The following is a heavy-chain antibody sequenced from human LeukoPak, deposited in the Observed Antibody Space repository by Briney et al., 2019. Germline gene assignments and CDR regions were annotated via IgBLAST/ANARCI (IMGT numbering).Heavy chain of an antibody. Sequence: PGGSLRLSCAASGFTFSTYDMRWVRQAPGKGLEWVAFIQYDGSNEHYADSVRGRFSISRDQSKNTLYLQMNSLRAEDTAVYYCAKAHSGSYFDYWGQGTLVTVSS. CDR2: IQYDGSNE. V-gene: IGHV3-30*02. CDR1: GFTFSTYD. D-gene: IGHD1-26*01. J-gene: IGHJ4*02. CDR3: AKAHSGSYFDY.